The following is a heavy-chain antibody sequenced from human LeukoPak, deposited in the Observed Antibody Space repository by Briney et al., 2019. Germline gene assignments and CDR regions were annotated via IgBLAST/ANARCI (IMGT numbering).Heavy chain of an antibody. CDR2: INHSGST. D-gene: IGHD3-22*01. CDR3: ARRSYYYDSSYFDY. J-gene: IGHJ4*02. Sequence: SETLSLTCAVYGGSFSGYCWSWIRQPPGKGLEWIGEINHSGSTNYNPSLKSRVTISVDTSKNQFSLKLNSVTAADTAVYYCARRSYYYDSSYFDYWGQGTLVTVSS. V-gene: IGHV4-34*01. CDR1: GGSFSGYC.